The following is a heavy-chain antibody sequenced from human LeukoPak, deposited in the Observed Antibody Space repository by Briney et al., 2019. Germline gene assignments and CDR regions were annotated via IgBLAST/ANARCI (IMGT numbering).Heavy chain of an antibody. V-gene: IGHV3-7*03. CDR2: TREDGGER. J-gene: IGHJ6*04. CDR1: GFSFSRYW. CDR3: AKVGCSGGSCSDGLDV. D-gene: IGHD2-15*01. Sequence: GGSLRLSCAASGFSFSRYWMTWVRQAPGKGLEWVANTREDGGERYYVDSVKGRFTISRDNSKNTLYLQMNSLRAEDTAVYYCAKVGCSGGSCSDGLDVWGKGTTVTVSS.